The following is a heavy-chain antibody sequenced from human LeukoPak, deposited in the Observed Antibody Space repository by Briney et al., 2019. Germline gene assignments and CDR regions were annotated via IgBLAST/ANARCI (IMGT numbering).Heavy chain of an antibody. V-gene: IGHV3-48*03. J-gene: IGHJ3*02. CDR3: ARGSRGSSYGLAFDI. Sequence: GGSRRLSCVASGFXFSTVEIIWVRQAPGKGLEWISYINSGGGPIYYTDSMKGRLTLSRDNAKNSLYLQMNSLRAEDTAVYYCARGSRGSSYGLAFDIWGQGTVVTVSS. D-gene: IGHD5-18*01. CDR1: GFXFSTVE. CDR2: INSGGGPI.